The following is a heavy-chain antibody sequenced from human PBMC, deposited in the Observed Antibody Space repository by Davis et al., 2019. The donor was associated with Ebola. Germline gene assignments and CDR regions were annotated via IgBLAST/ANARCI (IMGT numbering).Heavy chain of an antibody. V-gene: IGHV1-3*01. D-gene: IGHD3-10*01. CDR1: GYTFTSYA. Sequence: ASVKVSCKASGYTFTSYAMHWVRQAPGQRLEWMGWINAGNGNTKYSQKFQGRVTITRDTSASTAYMELSSLRSEDTAVYYCARDGAFSGFREYYYGMDVWGQGTTVTVSS. CDR2: INAGNGNT. CDR3: ARDGAFSGFREYYYGMDV. J-gene: IGHJ6*02.